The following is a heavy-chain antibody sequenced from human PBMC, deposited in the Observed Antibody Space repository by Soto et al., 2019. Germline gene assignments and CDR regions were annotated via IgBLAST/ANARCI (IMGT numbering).Heavy chain of an antibody. CDR2: IYYSGTT. Sequence: QVQLQESGPGLVKPSQTLSLTCTVSGGSISSGGYYWTGIRQHTGRGLEWIGYIYYSGTTDYNPSLKSRVTISVDTSKNQFSLKLSSVIAADTAVYYCAREPSIWGQGTLVTVSS. CDR3: AREPSI. CDR1: GGSISSGGYY. J-gene: IGHJ4*02. V-gene: IGHV4-31*03.